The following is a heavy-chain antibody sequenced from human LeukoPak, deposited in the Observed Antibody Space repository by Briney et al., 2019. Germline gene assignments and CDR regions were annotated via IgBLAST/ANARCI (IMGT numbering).Heavy chain of an antibody. D-gene: IGHD3-22*01. CDR3: SRGYGAYDSGGYY. CDR1: GFTFGDYA. Sequence: GGSLRLSCTGSGFTFGDYALTWVRQAPGKGLEWIGFIRTRAHGTIEYAAFVKGRFTITRDDSKSIAYLQMNSLNSEDTAVYYCSRGYGAYDSGGYYWGQGTLVTVSS. J-gene: IGHJ4*02. V-gene: IGHV3-49*04. CDR2: IRTRAHGTI.